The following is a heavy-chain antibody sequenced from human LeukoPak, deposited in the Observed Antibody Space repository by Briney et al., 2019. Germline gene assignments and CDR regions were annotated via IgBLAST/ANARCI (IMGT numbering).Heavy chain of an antibody. CDR2: MNPDSGNT. Sequence: ASVKVSCKASGFTFSSYDINWVRQATGQGLEWMGWMNPDSGNTGYVQKFQGRVTMTRNTSTSTAHMELSSLRSEDTAVYNCARGIRGSSYVWLERYQYYFRAVWGKGTTVPVSS. CDR3: ARGIRGSSYVWLERYQYYFRAV. V-gene: IGHV1-8*01. CDR1: GFTFSSYD. D-gene: IGHD5-18*01. J-gene: IGHJ6*03.